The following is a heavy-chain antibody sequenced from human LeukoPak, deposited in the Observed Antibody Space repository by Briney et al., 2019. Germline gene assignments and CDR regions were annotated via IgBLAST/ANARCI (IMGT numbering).Heavy chain of an antibody. Sequence: GGSVRLSCVISGFKFGGFYMNWVRQAPGKGLEWVSYISNSGHYTTYADSVKGRFTISRDNAGKSLYLQMNSLRAEDTATYYCARRAGLDMGISAALDLWGQGAVVTVSP. CDR1: GFKFGGFY. CDR3: ARRAGLDMGISAALDL. V-gene: IGHV3-11*06. J-gene: IGHJ5*02. CDR2: ISNSGHYT. D-gene: IGHD6-13*01.